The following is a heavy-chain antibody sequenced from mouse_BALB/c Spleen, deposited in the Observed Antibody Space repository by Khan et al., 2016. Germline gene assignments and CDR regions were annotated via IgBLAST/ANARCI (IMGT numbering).Heavy chain of an antibody. D-gene: IGHD2-3*01. J-gene: IGHJ2*01. CDR2: ISNCGGST. CDR1: GFTFSDYY. Sequence: EVELVESGGGLVQPGGSLKLSCATSGFTFSDYYMYWVRQTPEKRLEWVAYISNCGGSTYYPHTVKGRFSISRDTAQNTLYLQMSRLKSEDTAMYYCARHDDYFDYWGQGTTLAVSS. CDR3: ARHDDYFDY. V-gene: IGHV5-12*02.